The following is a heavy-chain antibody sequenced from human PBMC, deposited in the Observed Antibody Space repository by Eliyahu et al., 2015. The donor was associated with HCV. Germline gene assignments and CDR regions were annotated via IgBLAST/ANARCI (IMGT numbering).Heavy chain of an antibody. Sequence: EVQLVESGGGLVQPGXSLRLSCTASGFTXGDYAXXXVRQAPGKGLEWVGLIRSKAYGGTTEYAASVKGRFTISRDDSKSIAYLQMNSLKTEDTAVYYCTRDPPPYYYDSSGYYFDYWGQGTLVTVSS. V-gene: IGHV3-49*04. CDR1: GFTXGDYA. CDR3: TRDPPPYYYDSSGYYFDY. D-gene: IGHD3-22*01. CDR2: IRSKAYGGTT. J-gene: IGHJ4*02.